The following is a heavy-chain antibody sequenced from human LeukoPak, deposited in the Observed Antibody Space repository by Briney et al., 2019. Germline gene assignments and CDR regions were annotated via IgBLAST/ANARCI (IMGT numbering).Heavy chain of an antibody. CDR3: RGGYYGSGNDFRSDP. CDR1: GGSISSYY. CDR2: IDYSGYT. Sequence: SETLSLTCTVSGGSISSYYWSWIRQPPGKGLEWIGYIDYSGYTNYNPSLKSRVTISVDTSKNQFSLKLTSVTAADTAVYFARGGYYGSGNDFRSDPWGQGTLVTVSS. V-gene: IGHV4-59*13. J-gene: IGHJ5*02. D-gene: IGHD3-10*01.